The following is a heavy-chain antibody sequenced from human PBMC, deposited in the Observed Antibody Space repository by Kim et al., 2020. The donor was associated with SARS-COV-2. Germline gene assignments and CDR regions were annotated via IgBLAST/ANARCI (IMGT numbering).Heavy chain of an antibody. Sequence: GGSLRLSCAASGFTFSSYAMHWVRQAPGKGLEWVAVISYGGSNKYYADSVKGRFTISRDNSKNTLYLQMNSLRAEDTAVYYCARDATDYYDSSGYYYPQTDYYYYYGMDVWGQGTTVTVSS. V-gene: IGHV3-30*04. CDR2: ISYGGSNK. J-gene: IGHJ6*02. CDR1: GFTFSSYA. D-gene: IGHD3-22*01. CDR3: ARDATDYYDSSGYYYPQTDYYYYYGMDV.